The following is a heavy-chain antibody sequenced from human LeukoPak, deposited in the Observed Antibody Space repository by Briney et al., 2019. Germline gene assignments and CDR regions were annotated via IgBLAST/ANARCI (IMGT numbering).Heavy chain of an antibody. D-gene: IGHD5-18*01. CDR1: GFTFSDYY. V-gene: IGHV3-11*04. Sequence: GGSLRLSCAASGFTFSDYYMSWIRQAPGKGLEWVSYISSSGSTIYYADSVKGRFTISRDNAKNSMYLQMNSLRAEDTAVYYCARRAMTERGHSYGLDYWGQGTLVTVSS. J-gene: IGHJ4*02. CDR2: ISSSGSTI. CDR3: ARRAMTERGHSYGLDY.